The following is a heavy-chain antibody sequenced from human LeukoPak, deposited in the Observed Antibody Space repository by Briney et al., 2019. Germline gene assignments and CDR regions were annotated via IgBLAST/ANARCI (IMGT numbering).Heavy chain of an antibody. CDR1: GGSFNGYY. V-gene: IGHV4-59*01. J-gene: IGHJ4*02. CDR2: IYYSGST. CDR3: ARGAQSYCGGDCYFYYFDY. D-gene: IGHD2-21*02. Sequence: SETLSLTCAVYGGSFNGYYWSWIRQPPGKGLEWIGYIYYSGSTNYNPSLKSRVTISVDTSKNQFSLKLSSVTAADTAVYYCARGAQSYCGGDCYFYYFDYWGQGTLVTVSS.